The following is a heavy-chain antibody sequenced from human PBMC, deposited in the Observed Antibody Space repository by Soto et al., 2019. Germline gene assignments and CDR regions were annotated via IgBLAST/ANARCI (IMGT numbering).Heavy chain of an antibody. CDR3: AKDGLRENIFQH. CDR1: GFTFSSYG. V-gene: IGHV3-23*01. CDR2: ISGTGDTT. J-gene: IGHJ1*01. D-gene: IGHD3-16*01. Sequence: GGSLRLSCAASGFTFSSYGMSWVRQAPGKGLEWVLGISGTGDTTYYSDSVKGRFTISRDNSKNTLYLQMSSLRAEDTAVYYCAKDGLRENIFQHWGQGTLVTVSS.